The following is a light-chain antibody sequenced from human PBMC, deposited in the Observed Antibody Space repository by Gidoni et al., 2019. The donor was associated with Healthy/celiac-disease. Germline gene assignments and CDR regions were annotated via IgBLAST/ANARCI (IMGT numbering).Light chain of an antibody. V-gene: IGLV3-1*01. CDR1: KLGDKY. Sequence: SYELTQPPSVSVSPGQTASITCSGDKLGDKYACWYQQKPGQSPVLVIYQDSKRPSVIPERFSGSNSGNTATLTISGTQAMDEADYYCQAWDSSTARFMVFGTGTKVTVL. CDR3: QAWDSSTARFMV. CDR2: QDS. J-gene: IGLJ1*01.